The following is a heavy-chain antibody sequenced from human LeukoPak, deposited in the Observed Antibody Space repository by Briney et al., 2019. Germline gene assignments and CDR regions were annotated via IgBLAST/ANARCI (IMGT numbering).Heavy chain of an antibody. Sequence: KPSETLSLTCAVYGGSFSGYYWSWIRQPPGKGLEWIGYIYHSGSTYYNPSLKSRVTISVDRSKNQFSLKLSSVTAADTAVYYCARYPSSSWSTDAFDIWGQGTMVTVSS. CDR3: ARYPSSSWSTDAFDI. CDR2: IYHSGST. V-gene: IGHV4-34*01. CDR1: GGSFSGYY. J-gene: IGHJ3*02. D-gene: IGHD6-13*01.